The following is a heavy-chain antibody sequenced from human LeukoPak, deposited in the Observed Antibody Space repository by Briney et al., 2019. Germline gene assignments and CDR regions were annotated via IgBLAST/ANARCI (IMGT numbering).Heavy chain of an antibody. V-gene: IGHV4-59*01. CDR2: IYYSGST. D-gene: IGHD4-17*01. Sequence: SETLSLTCTVSGGSISSYYWSWIRQPPGKGLEWIGYIYYSGSTNYNPSLKSRVTISVDTSKNQFSLKLSSVTAADTAVYYCAGIPKPTVTSSLGYWGQGTLVTVSS. J-gene: IGHJ4*02. CDR3: AGIPKPTVTSSLGY. CDR1: GGSISSYY.